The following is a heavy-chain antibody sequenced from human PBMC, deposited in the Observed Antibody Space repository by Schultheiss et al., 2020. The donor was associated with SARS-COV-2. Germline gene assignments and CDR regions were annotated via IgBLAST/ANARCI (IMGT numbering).Heavy chain of an antibody. J-gene: IGHJ4*02. D-gene: IGHD3-22*01. CDR2: IHYSGST. V-gene: IGHV4-59*06. Sequence: SETLSLTCTVSGGSISSYYWSWIRQPAGKGLEWIGYIHYSGSTYYSPSLRSRVTISIDTSKSQFSLRLSSVSAADSAVYYCAHSSGYLYYFDYWGQGTLVTVSS. CDR1: GGSISSYY. CDR3: AHSSGYLYYFDY.